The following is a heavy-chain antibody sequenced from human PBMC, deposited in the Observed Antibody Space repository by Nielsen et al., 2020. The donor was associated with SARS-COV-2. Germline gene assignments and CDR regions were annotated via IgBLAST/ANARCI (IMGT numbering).Heavy chain of an antibody. CDR2: ISSSSSYI. Sequence: GGSLRLSCAASGFTFSSYSMNWVRQAPGKGLEWVSSISSSSSYIYYADSVKGRFTISRDNAENSLSLQMNSLRAEDTGVYYCAREGPEIAVAGSGLDVWGQGTTVTVSS. V-gene: IGHV3-21*01. J-gene: IGHJ6*02. CDR3: AREGPEIAVAGSGLDV. D-gene: IGHD6-19*01. CDR1: GFTFSSYS.